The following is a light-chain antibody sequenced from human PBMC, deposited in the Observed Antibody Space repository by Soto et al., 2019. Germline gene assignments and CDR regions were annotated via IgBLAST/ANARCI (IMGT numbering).Light chain of an antibody. CDR2: DAS. V-gene: IGKV3-11*01. CDR3: QQRSNWPAT. Sequence: EIVLTQSPATLSLSPGERATLSCRASQSVSSYSAWYQQKPGQAPRLLIYDASNRVTGIPARFSGSGSGTDFTLTISSLEPEDFAVYYCQQRSNWPATFGQGTKVDIK. CDR1: QSVSSY. J-gene: IGKJ1*01.